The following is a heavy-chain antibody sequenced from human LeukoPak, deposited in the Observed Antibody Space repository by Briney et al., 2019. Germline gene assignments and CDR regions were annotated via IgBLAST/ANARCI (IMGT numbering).Heavy chain of an antibody. CDR1: GYTFTGYY. D-gene: IGHD6-6*01. Sequence: SVKVSCKASGYTFTGYYMHWVRQAPGQGLEWMGGIIPIFGTANYAQKFQGRVTITTDESTSTAYMELSSLRSEDTAVYYCARRGRYSSSSPYYYYMDVWGKGTTVTVSS. J-gene: IGHJ6*03. CDR3: ARRGRYSSSSPYYYYMDV. V-gene: IGHV1-69*05. CDR2: IIPIFGTA.